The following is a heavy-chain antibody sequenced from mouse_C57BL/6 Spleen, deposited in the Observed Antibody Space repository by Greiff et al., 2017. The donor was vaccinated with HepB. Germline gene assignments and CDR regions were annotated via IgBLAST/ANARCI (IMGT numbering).Heavy chain of an antibody. Sequence: QVQLKQSGAELARPGASVKMSCKASGYTFTSYTMHWVKQRPGQGLEWIGYINPSSGYTKYNQKFKDKATLTADKSSSTAYMQLSSLTSEDSAVYYCASPTGKDYAMDYWGQGTSVTVSS. V-gene: IGHV1-4*01. CDR2: INPSSGYT. D-gene: IGHD4-1*01. J-gene: IGHJ4*01. CDR3: ASPTGKDYAMDY. CDR1: GYTFTSYT.